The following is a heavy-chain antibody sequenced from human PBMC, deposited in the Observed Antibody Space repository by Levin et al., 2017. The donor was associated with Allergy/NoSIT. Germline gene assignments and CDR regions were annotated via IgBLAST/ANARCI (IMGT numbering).Heavy chain of an antibody. CDR1: GYTFTSYW. V-gene: IGHV5-51*07. Sequence: GESLKISCKGSGYTFTSYWIGWVHQMPGKGLEWMGIIFPGDSDTRYSPSFQGQVTISADKSISTAYLQWSSLKASDTAMYYCARQNGKAADGTTMRDYWGQGTLVTVSS. J-gene: IGHJ4*02. D-gene: IGHD6-13*01. CDR2: IFPGDSDT. CDR3: ARQNGKAADGTTMRDY.